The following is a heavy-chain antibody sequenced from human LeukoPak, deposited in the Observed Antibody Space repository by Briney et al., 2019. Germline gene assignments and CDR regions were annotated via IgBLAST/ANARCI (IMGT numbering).Heavy chain of an antibody. D-gene: IGHD1-26*01. CDR3: ARPRVGATGWFDP. CDR1: GFIFSSYS. V-gene: IGHV3-48*01. Sequence: GGSLRLSCAASGFIFSSYSMNWVRQAPGKGLEWVSYISSSSSTIYYADSVKGRFTISRDNAKNSLYLQMNSLRAEDTAVYYCARPRVGATGWFDPWGQGTLVTVSS. CDR2: ISSSSSTI. J-gene: IGHJ5*02.